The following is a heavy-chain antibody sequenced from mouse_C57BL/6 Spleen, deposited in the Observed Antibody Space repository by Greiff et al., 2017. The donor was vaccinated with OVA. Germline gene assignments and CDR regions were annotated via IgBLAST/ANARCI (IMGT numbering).Heavy chain of an antibody. CDR1: GYTFTSYW. D-gene: IGHD2-4*01. Sequence: QVQLQQPGAELVMPGASVKLSCKASGYTFTSYWMHWVKQRPGQGLEWIGEIDPSDSYTNYNQKFKGKSTLTVDKSSSTAYMQLSSLTSEDSAVDDCARLWDYDTGLAMDYWGQGTSVTVSS. V-gene: IGHV1-69*01. CDR2: IDPSDSYT. J-gene: IGHJ4*01. CDR3: ARLWDYDTGLAMDY.